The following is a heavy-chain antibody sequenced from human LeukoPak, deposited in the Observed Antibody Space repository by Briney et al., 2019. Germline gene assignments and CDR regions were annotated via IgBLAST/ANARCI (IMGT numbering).Heavy chain of an antibody. V-gene: IGHV1-18*01. CDR1: GYTFTSYG. D-gene: IGHD3-3*01. J-gene: IGHJ6*02. Sequence: ASVKVSCKASGYTFTSYGISWVRQAPGQGLAWMGWISAYNGNTDYAQKFQGRVTMTTDTSMSTAYMELRSLRSDDTAVYYCARYSGVVAPGYGMDVWGQGTTVTVSS. CDR3: ARYSGVVAPGYGMDV. CDR2: ISAYNGNT.